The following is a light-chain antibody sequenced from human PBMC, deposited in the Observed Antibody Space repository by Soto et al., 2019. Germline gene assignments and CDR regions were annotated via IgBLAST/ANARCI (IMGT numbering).Light chain of an antibody. J-gene: IGLJ2*01. Sequence: QSVLTQPPSASGTPGQRVTISCSGSNSNIGRNTVNWYQQLPGTAPKLLIYNNDYRPSGVPDRFSGSKSGTSASLAISGLQSEDEADYYCAAWDDSLNGPVFGGATKLTVL. V-gene: IGLV1-44*01. CDR3: AAWDDSLNGPV. CDR1: NSNIGRNT. CDR2: NND.